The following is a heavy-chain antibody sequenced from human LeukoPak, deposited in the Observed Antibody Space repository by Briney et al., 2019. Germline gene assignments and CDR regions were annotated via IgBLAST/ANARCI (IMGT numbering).Heavy chain of an antibody. V-gene: IGHV3-11*01. CDR1: GFTFSDYY. J-gene: IGHJ6*03. CDR3: ARDAYDFWRIERYYYYYYYMDV. Sequence: GGSLRLSCAASGFTFSDYYMSWIRQAPGKGLEWVSYISSSGSTIYYADSVKGRFTISRDNAKNSLYLQMNSLRAEDTAVYYCARDAYDFWRIERYYYYYYYMDVWGKGTTVTVSS. CDR2: ISSSGSTI. D-gene: IGHD3-3*01.